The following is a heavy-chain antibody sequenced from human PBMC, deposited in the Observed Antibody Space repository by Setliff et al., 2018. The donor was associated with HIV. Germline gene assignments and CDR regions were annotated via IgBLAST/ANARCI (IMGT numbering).Heavy chain of an antibody. V-gene: IGHV3-48*01. Sequence: GGSLRLSCAASGFTFSSYSMNWVRQAPGKGLEWVSYISSSSSTIYYADSVKGRFTISRDNAKNSLYLQMNSLRAEDTAVYYCARGGVAFGYWGQGTLVTVSS. CDR1: GFTFSSYS. J-gene: IGHJ4*02. CDR3: ARGGVAFGY. D-gene: IGHD2-15*01. CDR2: ISSSSSTI.